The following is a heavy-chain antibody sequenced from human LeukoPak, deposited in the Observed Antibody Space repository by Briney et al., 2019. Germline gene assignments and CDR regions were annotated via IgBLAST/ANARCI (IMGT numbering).Heavy chain of an antibody. V-gene: IGHV3-15*01. CDR3: TTGVAA. CDR2: IYSKIDGGTT. Sequence: PGGSLRLSCAASGFTFSNAWMSWVRQAPGKGLEWVGRIYSKIDGGTTEYAAPVKGRFTISREDSKNTLFLQMNSLKTGATAVYYCTTGVAAWGPGTLVTVSS. CDR1: GFTFSNAW. J-gene: IGHJ4*02. D-gene: IGHD6-25*01.